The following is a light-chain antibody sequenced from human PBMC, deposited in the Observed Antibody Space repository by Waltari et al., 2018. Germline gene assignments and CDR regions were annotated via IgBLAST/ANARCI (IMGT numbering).Light chain of an antibody. CDR2: DAS. CDR1: HSVNSY. V-gene: IGKV3-11*01. J-gene: IGKJ4*01. CDR3: QQRSNWLT. Sequence: EIVLTQSPATLSLSPGERATLSCRASHSVNSYLAWYQQRPGQAPRLLIYDASNRATGIPARVSGGGSGTDFTLTISSLEPEDFAVYYCQQRSNWLTFGGGTKVEIK.